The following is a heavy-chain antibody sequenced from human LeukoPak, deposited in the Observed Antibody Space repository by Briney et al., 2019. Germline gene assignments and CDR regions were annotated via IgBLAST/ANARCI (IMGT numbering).Heavy chain of an antibody. CDR2: IYYSGST. D-gene: IGHD2-8*01. CDR3: ARTKGALGYYGMDV. J-gene: IGHJ6*02. V-gene: IGHV4-59*01. CDR1: GGSISSDY. Sequence: PSETLSLTCTVSGGSISSDYWSWIRQPPGKGLEWLGYIYYSGSTNYNPSLKSRVTISVDTSKNQFSLKLTSVTAADTAVYYCARTKGALGYYGMDVWGQGTTVTVSS.